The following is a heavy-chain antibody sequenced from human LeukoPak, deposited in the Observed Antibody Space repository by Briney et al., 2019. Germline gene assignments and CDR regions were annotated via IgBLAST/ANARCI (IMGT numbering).Heavy chain of an antibody. CDR2: FDPEDGET. Sequence: ASVKVSCKVSGYTLTELSMHWVRQAPGKGLEWMGGFDPEDGETIYAQKFQGRVTMTEDTSTDTAYMELSSLRSEDTAVYYCATGTSIVGANPFDYWGQGTLVTVSS. D-gene: IGHD1-26*01. V-gene: IGHV1-24*01. CDR1: GYTLTELS. J-gene: IGHJ4*02. CDR3: ATGTSIVGANPFDY.